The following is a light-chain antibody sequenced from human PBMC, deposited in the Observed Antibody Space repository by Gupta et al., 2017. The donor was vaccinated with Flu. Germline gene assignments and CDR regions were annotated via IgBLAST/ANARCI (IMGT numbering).Light chain of an antibody. CDR1: QSLKYNY. J-gene: IGKJ3*01. V-gene: IGKV3-20*01. CDR2: GAP. Sequence: GTLSLSPGERATRSCGASQSLKYNYLAWYQQRPGQAPRLLVYGAPSRATGIPDRFSGSGSGTDFTLTISRLEPEDFAVYYCQQDGSSPFTFGHGTKV. CDR3: QQDGSSPFT.